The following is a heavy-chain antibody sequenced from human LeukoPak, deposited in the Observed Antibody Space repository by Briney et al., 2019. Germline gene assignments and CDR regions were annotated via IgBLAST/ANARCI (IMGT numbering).Heavy chain of an antibody. J-gene: IGHJ4*02. Sequence: SETLSLTCTVSGGSVGSGSYYWSWIRQPPGKGLEWIGYIYYSGSTNYNPSLKSRVTISVDTSKNQFPLKLSSVTAADTAVYYCARDSQRGYFDYWGQGTLVTVSS. CDR3: ARDSQRGYFDY. D-gene: IGHD3-10*01. CDR2: IYYSGST. V-gene: IGHV4-61*01. CDR1: GGSVGSGSYY.